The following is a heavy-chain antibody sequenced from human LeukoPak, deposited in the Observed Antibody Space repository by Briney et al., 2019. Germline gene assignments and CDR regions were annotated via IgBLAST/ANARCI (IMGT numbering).Heavy chain of an antibody. D-gene: IGHD2-15*01. CDR3: ARLGYCSGGSCLGLDY. Sequence: PSETLSLTCTVSGGSISSYYWSWIRQPPGKGLEWIGYIYYSGSTNYNPSLKSRVTISVDTSKNQFSQKLSSVTAADTAVYYCARLGYCSGGSCLGLDYWGQGTLVTVSS. CDR1: GGSISSYY. CDR2: IYYSGST. J-gene: IGHJ4*02. V-gene: IGHV4-59*01.